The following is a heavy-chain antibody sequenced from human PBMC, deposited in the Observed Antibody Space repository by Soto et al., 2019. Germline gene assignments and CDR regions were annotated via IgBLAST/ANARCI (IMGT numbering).Heavy chain of an antibody. V-gene: IGHV3-7*05. Sequence: GGSLRLSCAASGFTFSSYWMSWVRQAPGKGLEWVANIKQDGSEKYYVDSGKGRFTISRDNAKNSLYLQMNSLRAEDTAVYYCARTYAAMAPDYFDYWGQGTLVTVSS. CDR3: ARTYAAMAPDYFDY. CDR1: GFTFSSYW. D-gene: IGHD5-18*01. J-gene: IGHJ4*02. CDR2: IKQDGSEK.